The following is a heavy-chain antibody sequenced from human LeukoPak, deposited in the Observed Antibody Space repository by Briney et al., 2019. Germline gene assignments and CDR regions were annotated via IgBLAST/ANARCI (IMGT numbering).Heavy chain of an antibody. CDR2: IKSEVDGATR. D-gene: IGHD3-16*02. J-gene: IGHJ4*02. CDR3: TTDIPFTSGGAIAY. V-gene: IGHV3-15*01. Sequence: GGSLRLSCAASGLIFSNCWMTWVRQAPGKGLEWVGRIKSEVDGATRDYAAPVRGRFTLSRDDSRNTLYLQMNSLKTEDTAFYYCTTDIPFTSGGAIAYWGQGTLVTVSS. CDR1: GLIFSNCW.